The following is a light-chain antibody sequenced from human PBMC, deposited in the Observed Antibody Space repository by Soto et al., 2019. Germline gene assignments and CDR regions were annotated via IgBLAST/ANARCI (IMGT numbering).Light chain of an antibody. V-gene: IGLV2-14*01. CDR2: EVR. J-gene: IGLJ3*02. Sequence: QSVLTQPASVSGSAGQSITISCSGTMRDVGAYNLVSWYQQHPGTAPKLIIYEVRNRPSGISSRFSRSRSGNTPSLTISGLQPEDEGDYYCSAYTARPTLVFGGGTKLTVL. CDR1: MRDVGAYNL. CDR3: SAYTARPTLV.